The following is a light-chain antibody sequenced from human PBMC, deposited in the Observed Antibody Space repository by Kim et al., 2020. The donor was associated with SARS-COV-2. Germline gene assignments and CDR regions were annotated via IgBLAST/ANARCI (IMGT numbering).Light chain of an antibody. Sequence: LSPGERATLSCRASESVGSYLAWYQQKSGQAPRLLIYDASNRATGIPARFSGSGSGTDFTLTISSLEPEDFAVYYCEQRSDWLFTFGLGTKVDIK. CDR1: ESVGSY. V-gene: IGKV3-11*01. J-gene: IGKJ3*01. CDR2: DAS. CDR3: EQRSDWLFT.